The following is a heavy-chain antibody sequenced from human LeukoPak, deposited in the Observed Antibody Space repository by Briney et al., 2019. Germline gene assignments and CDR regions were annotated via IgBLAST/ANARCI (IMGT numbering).Heavy chain of an antibody. CDR2: IVVGSGNT. CDR1: GFTFTSSA. V-gene: IGHV1-58*01. J-gene: IGHJ3*01. CDR3: AAEAAYYYDSRDAFDV. D-gene: IGHD3-22*01. Sequence: TSVKVSCKASGFTFTSSAVQWVRQARGQRLEWIGCIVVGSGNTNYAQKFQERVTITRDMSTSLVYMALSSLRSEDTAVYYCAAEAAYYYDSRDAFDVWGQGTMVTVSS.